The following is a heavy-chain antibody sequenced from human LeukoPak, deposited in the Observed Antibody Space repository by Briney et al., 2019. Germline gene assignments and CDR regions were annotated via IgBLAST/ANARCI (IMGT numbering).Heavy chain of an antibody. CDR2: ISYDGSNK. Sequence: GGSLRLSCAASGFTFSSYAMHWVRQAPGKGLEWVAVISYDGSNKYYTDSVKGRFTISRDNSKNTLYLQMISLRAEDTALYYCAVRGNSCFDYWGQGTLVTVSS. J-gene: IGHJ4*02. D-gene: IGHD1-7*01. V-gene: IGHV3-30*04. CDR1: GFTFSSYA. CDR3: AVRGNSCFDY.